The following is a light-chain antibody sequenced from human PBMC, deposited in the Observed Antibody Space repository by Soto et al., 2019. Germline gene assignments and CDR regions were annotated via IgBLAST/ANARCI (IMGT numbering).Light chain of an antibody. V-gene: IGKV1-39*01. CDR1: QRINKY. Sequence: DIQMTQSPSSLSASVGDSVTIPCRASQRINKYLNWYQQRSGRAPRLLIHTASILHSGVPSRFSGSGSGSDFTLTISSLQPEDFATYFCQQSFSTPYTFGQGTKLEI. CDR2: TAS. J-gene: IGKJ2*01. CDR3: QQSFSTPYT.